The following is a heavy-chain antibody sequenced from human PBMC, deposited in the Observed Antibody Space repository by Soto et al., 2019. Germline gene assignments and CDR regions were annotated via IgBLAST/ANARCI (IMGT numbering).Heavy chain of an antibody. Sequence: PGESLKISCKGSGYSFTSYWIGWVRQMPGEGLEWMGIIYPGDSDTRYSPSFQGQVTISADKSISTAYLQWSSLKASDTAMYYCARIPAYYYDSSGYPYFDYWGQGTLVTVSS. D-gene: IGHD3-22*01. CDR2: IYPGDSDT. CDR1: GYSFTSYW. CDR3: ARIPAYYYDSSGYPYFDY. V-gene: IGHV5-51*01. J-gene: IGHJ4*02.